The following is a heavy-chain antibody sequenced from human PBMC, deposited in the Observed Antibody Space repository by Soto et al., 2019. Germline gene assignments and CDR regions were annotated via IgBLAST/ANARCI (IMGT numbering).Heavy chain of an antibody. CDR3: ARGRGQLVRLGYFDY. CDR2: INHSGST. V-gene: IGHV4-34*01. J-gene: IGHJ4*02. D-gene: IGHD6-6*01. Sequence: PAETLSLTCAVYGGSFSGYYWSWIRQPPGKGLEWIGEINHSGSTNYNPSLKSRVTISVDTSKNQFSLKLSSVTAADTAVYYCARGRGQLVRLGYFDYWGQGTLVTVSS. CDR1: GGSFSGYY.